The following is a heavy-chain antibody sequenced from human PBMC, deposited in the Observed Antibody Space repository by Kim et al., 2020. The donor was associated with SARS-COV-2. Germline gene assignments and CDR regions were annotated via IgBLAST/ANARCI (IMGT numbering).Heavy chain of an antibody. J-gene: IGHJ4*02. Sequence: SETLSLTCSVSSDSISIYYCSWIRQLPGKGLEWLGYIYYSGSTDYNPSLKTRVTISWYTSKNQFSLDLTSVTDAYTAVYFCARSAVLARCHQFAYWGAG. CDR3: ARSAVLARCHQFAY. D-gene: IGHD2-2*01. CDR1: SDSISIYY. V-gene: IGHV4-59*01. CDR2: IYYSGST.